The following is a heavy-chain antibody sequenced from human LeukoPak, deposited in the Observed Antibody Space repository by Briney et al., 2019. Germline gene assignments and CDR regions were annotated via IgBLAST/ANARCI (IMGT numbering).Heavy chain of an antibody. CDR2: IYTSGST. CDR3: ARATYYYDSSGYSTAFDI. D-gene: IGHD3-22*01. V-gene: IGHV4-59*10. J-gene: IGHJ3*02. CDR1: GGSFSGYY. Sequence: NPSETLSLTCAVYGGSFSGYYWSWIRQPPGKGLEWIGRIYTSGSTNYNPSLKSRVTMSVDTSKNQFSLKLSSVTAADTAVYYCARATYYYDSSGYSTAFDIWGQGTMVTVSS.